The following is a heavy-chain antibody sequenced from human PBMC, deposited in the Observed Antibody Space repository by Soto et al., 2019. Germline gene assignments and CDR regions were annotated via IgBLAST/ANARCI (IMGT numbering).Heavy chain of an antibody. D-gene: IGHD2-2*01. J-gene: IGHJ3*02. Sequence: PGESLKISCKGSGYSFTSYWIGWVRQMPGKGLEWMGIIYPGDSDTRYSPSFQGQVTISADKSISTAYLQWSSLKASDTAMYYCARKAYCFSTSCYGIKDAFDIWAQGTTVTGSS. CDR2: IYPGDSDT. CDR1: GYSFTSYW. CDR3: ARKAYCFSTSCYGIKDAFDI. V-gene: IGHV5-51*01.